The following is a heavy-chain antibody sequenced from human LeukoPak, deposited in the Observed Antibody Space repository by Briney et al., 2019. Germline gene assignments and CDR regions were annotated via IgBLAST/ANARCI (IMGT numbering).Heavy chain of an antibody. CDR3: AGLWDFDHSWFDP. V-gene: IGHV3-7*01. J-gene: IGHJ5*02. D-gene: IGHD3-9*01. CDR2: IKQDGSEK. Sequence: GGSLRLSCAASGFTFSSYWMSWVRQAPGKGLEWVANIKQDGSEKYYVDSVKGRFTISRDNAKNSLYLQMNSLRAEDTAVYYCAGLWDFDHSWFDPWGQGTLVTVSS. CDR1: GFTFSSYW.